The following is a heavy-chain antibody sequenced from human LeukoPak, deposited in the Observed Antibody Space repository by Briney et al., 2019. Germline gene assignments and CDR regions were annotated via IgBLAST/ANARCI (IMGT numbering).Heavy chain of an antibody. V-gene: IGHV3-30-3*01. D-gene: IGHD2-15*01. CDR2: ISYDGSNK. CDR3: ARDWAPQAAGGYY. J-gene: IGHJ4*02. Sequence: GGSLRLSCAASGFTFSSYAMHWVRQAPGKGLEWVAVISYDGSNKYYADSVKGRFTISRDNSKNTLYLQMNSLRAEDTAVYYCARDWAPQAAGGYYWGQGTLVTVSS. CDR1: GFTFSSYA.